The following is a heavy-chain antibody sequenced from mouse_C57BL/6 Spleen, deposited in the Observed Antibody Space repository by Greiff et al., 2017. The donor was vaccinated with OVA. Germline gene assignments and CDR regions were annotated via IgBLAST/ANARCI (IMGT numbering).Heavy chain of an antibody. V-gene: IGHV5-17*01. J-gene: IGHJ4*01. CDR3: ARINSNYKRGGDYAMDY. D-gene: IGHD2-5*01. CDR2: ISSGSSTI. CDR1: GFTFSDYG. Sequence: EVKVVESGGGLVKPGGSLKLSCAASGFTFSDYGMHWVRQAPEKGLEWVAYISSGSSTIYYADTVKGRFPISRDNAKNTLFLQMTSLRSEDTAMYYCARINSNYKRGGDYAMDYWGQGTSVTVSS.